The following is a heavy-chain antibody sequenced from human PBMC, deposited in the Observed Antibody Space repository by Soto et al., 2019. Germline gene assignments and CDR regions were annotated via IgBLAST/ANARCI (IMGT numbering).Heavy chain of an antibody. Sequence: EVQLVESGGGLVQPGGSLRLSCAASGFTFSSYSMNWVRQAPGKGLEWVSYISSSSSTIYYADSVKGRFTISRDNAKNSLYLQMNSRRDEDTAVYYCARENYDSSGYYVAYWGQGTLVTVSS. CDR3: ARENYDSSGYYVAY. CDR2: ISSSSSTI. J-gene: IGHJ4*02. V-gene: IGHV3-48*02. CDR1: GFTFSSYS. D-gene: IGHD3-22*01.